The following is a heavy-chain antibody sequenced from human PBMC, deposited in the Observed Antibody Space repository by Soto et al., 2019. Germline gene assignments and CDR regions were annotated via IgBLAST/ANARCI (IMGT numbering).Heavy chain of an antibody. V-gene: IGHV4-61*01. Sequence: TLSLTCTVSGGAVSSGTFYWSWIRQPPGKGLEWIGHIYFTGSTNYNPSLKSRVTMSLDTSRNQFSLKLSSVTAADTAVYYCTRGPPRVQWFDPWGLGTLVTVSS. J-gene: IGHJ5*02. CDR2: IYFTGST. CDR1: GGAVSSGTFY. CDR3: TRGPPRVQWFDP.